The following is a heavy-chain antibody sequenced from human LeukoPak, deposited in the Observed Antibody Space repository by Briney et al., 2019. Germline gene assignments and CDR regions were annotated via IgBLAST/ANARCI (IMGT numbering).Heavy chain of an antibody. CDR1: GYTFTDYY. D-gene: IGHD3-16*01. Sequence: GASVKVSCKASGYTFTDYYTHWVRQAPGQGLEWMGWVNPNNGGTNYAQKFQGRVTMTTDTSISTAYMELSSLTSDVTAVYYCARVPGGPARDLNYWGQGSLVTVSS. CDR2: VNPNNGGT. V-gene: IGHV1-2*02. CDR3: ARVPGGPARDLNY. J-gene: IGHJ4*02.